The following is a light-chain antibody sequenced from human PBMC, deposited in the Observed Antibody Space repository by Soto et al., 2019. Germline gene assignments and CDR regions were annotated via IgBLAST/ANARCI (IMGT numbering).Light chain of an antibody. J-gene: IGLJ2*01. CDR3: CSYAGSSTYVV. CDR1: SSDVGSYNL. V-gene: IGLV2-23*01. CDR2: EGS. Sequence: QSALTQPASVSGSPGQSITISCTGTSSDVGSYNLVSCYQQHPANAPKLMSYEGSKRPSGVSNRFSGSKSGNTASLTVSGLLAEDEADYYCCSYAGSSTYVVFGGGTKLTVL.